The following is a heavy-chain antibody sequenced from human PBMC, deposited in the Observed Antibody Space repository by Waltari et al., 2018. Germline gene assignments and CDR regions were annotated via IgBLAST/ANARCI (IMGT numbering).Heavy chain of an antibody. D-gene: IGHD3-10*01. J-gene: IGHJ5*02. CDR3: AGPARVRGAANWFDP. V-gene: IGHV4-39*01. CDR1: GGSISSRSYF. Sequence: QLQLQESGPGLVKPSETLSLTCTVAGGSISSRSYFWGWIRQPPGKGRGWIGSIYYIGETYDNQSVKSRVTISVDTSKSQFSLKMSSVTAADTAVYYCAGPARVRGAANWFDPWGQGTLVTVSS. CDR2: IYYIGET.